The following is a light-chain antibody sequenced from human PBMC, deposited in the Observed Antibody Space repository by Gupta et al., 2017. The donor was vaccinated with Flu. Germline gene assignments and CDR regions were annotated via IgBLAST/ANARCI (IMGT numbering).Light chain of an antibody. CDR3: QHHFIWPQT. V-gene: IGKV3-11*01. Sequence: ESATRTGRASQTSNTYLAWYQQRPGQAPRLLIYAGSSRDTGVPSRFSGSGSGTDFTLTISSLEAEDVAVYYCQHHFIWPQTFGQGTKVEIK. CDR1: QTSNTY. J-gene: IGKJ1*01. CDR2: AGS.